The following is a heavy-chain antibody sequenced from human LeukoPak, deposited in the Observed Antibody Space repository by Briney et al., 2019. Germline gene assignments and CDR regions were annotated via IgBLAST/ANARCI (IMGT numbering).Heavy chain of an antibody. CDR3: ARSGSYRNYFDY. CDR2: IYTSGST. V-gene: IGHV4-4*09. J-gene: IGHJ4*02. D-gene: IGHD1-26*01. Sequence: SETLSLTCTVSGGSISSYYWSWIRQPPGKGLEWIGYIYTSGSTNYNPSLKSRVPISVDTSKNQFSLKLSSVTAADTAVYYCARSGSYRNYFDYWGQGTLVTVSS. CDR1: GGSISSYY.